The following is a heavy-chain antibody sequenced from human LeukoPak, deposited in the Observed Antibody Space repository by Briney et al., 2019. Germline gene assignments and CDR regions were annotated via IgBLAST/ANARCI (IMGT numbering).Heavy chain of an antibody. Sequence: SETLSLTCTVSGGSTSSYYWNWIRQPPGKGLEWIGYIYYSGSTNYNPSLKSRVTISVDTSKNQFSLKLSSVTAADTAVYYCASQNSYYYYGMDVWGQGTTVTVSS. CDR2: IYYSGST. V-gene: IGHV4-59*08. CDR3: ASQNSYYYYGMDV. J-gene: IGHJ6*02. D-gene: IGHD1-7*01. CDR1: GGSTSSYY.